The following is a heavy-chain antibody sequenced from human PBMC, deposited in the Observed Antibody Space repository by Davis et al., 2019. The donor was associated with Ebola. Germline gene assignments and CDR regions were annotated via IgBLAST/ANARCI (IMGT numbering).Heavy chain of an antibody. Sequence: MPGGSLRLSCAVYGGSFSGYYWSWIRQPPGKGLEWIGEINHSGSTNCNSSLTIRVTISVDTSKNQFSLKLSSVTAADTAVYYCATQQQLRPYYYYGMDVWGKGTTVTVSS. CDR2: INHSGST. V-gene: IGHV4-34*01. D-gene: IGHD6-13*01. J-gene: IGHJ6*04. CDR1: GGSFSGYY. CDR3: ATQQQLRPYYYYGMDV.